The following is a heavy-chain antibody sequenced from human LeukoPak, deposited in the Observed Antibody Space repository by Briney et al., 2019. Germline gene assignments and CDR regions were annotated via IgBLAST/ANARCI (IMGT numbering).Heavy chain of an antibody. CDR3: ARGRGVHDSHTDDYFDY. J-gene: IGHJ4*02. CDR2: INPAGGST. CDR1: GYTFTSYY. D-gene: IGHD3-22*01. V-gene: IGHV1-46*01. Sequence: GASVKVSCTASGYTFTSYYIHWVRQAPGQGLEWMGIINPAGGSTTYAQKFQGSRLTLTRDTSTSTVYMELSSLRSEDTAVYYCARGRGVHDSHTDDYFDYWGQGSRVTVSS.